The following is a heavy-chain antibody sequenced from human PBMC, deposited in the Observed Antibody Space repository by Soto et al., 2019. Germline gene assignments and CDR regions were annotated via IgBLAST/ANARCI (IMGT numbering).Heavy chain of an antibody. CDR2: ISTFNGDT. V-gene: IGHV1-18*01. D-gene: IGHD5-12*01. CDR3: AGAEAGQMATIDQ. CDR1: GYSFFDYG. J-gene: IGHJ4*02. Sequence: ASVKVSCKASGYSFFDYGITWVRQAPGQGLEWMGWISTFNGDTNYAQQFQGRVTMTTDASTSTGYMELRSLRSDDTAVYYCAGAEAGQMATIDQWGQGTLVTVSS.